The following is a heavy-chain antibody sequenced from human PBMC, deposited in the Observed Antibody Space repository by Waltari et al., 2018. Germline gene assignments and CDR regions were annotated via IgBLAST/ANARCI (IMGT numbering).Heavy chain of an antibody. CDR3: ARDMSTTGRGFDY. CDR1: GYTFNDHH. D-gene: IGHD3-10*01. Sequence: QVQLVQSGAEVKKPGASVKVSCKTSGYTFNDHHMHWVRQGPGQGLEGVRAIHPISGTAKYPHKFQGRVTMTRDTSTSTVYLELSSLRSDDTAVYYCARDMSTTGRGFDYWGQGSLVTVSS. J-gene: IGHJ4*02. CDR2: IHPISGTA. V-gene: IGHV1-46*02.